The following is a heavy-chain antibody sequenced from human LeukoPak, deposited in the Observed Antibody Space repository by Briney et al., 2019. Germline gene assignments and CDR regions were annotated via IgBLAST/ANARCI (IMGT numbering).Heavy chain of an antibody. CDR3: ARVRASSWYYFDY. Sequence: SETLSLTCTVSGGSISSYYWSWIRQPPGKGLEWIGYIYYSGSTNYNPSLKSRVTISVDTSKNQSSLKLSSVTAADTAVYYCARVRASSWYYFDYWGQGTLVTVSS. V-gene: IGHV4-59*01. J-gene: IGHJ4*02. D-gene: IGHD6-13*01. CDR1: GGSISSYY. CDR2: IYYSGST.